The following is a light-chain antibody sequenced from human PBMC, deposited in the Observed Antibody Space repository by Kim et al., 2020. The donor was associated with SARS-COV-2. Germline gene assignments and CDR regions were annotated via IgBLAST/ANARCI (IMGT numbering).Light chain of an antibody. V-gene: IGLV2-14*03. CDR1: SSDVGGYNY. Sequence: GLAIPTSCTGTSSDVGGYNYVSWYQQHPGKAPKLMIYDVSNRPSGVSNRFSGSKSGNTASLTISGLQAEDEADYYCSSYTSSSTQVFGTGTKVTVL. CDR2: DVS. J-gene: IGLJ1*01. CDR3: SSYTSSSTQV.